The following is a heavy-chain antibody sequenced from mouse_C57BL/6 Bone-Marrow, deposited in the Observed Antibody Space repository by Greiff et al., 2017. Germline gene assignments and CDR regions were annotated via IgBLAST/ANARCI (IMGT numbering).Heavy chain of an antibody. J-gene: IGHJ2*01. CDR1: GYTFTSYW. CDR3: ARIGSSKFDY. CDR2: IDPSDSYT. D-gene: IGHD1-1*01. Sequence: QVQLQQPGAELVMPGASVKLSCKASGYTFTSYWMHWVKQRPGQGLEWIGEIDPSDSYTNYNQKFKGKSTLTVDKSSSTAYMQLSSLTSEDSAVYYCARIGSSKFDYWGQGTTLTVSS. V-gene: IGHV1-69*01.